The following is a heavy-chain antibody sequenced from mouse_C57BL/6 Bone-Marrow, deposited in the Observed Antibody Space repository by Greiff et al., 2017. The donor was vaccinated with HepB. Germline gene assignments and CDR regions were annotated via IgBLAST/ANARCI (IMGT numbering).Heavy chain of an antibody. CDR1: GYTFTSYW. Sequence: QVQLKESGAELVRPGTSVKVSCKASGYTFTSYWMHWVKQRPGQGLEWIGMIHPNSGSTNYNEKFKSKATLTVDKSSSTAYMQLSSLTSEDSAVYYCASYSNFDYWGQGTTLTVSS. D-gene: IGHD2-5*01. V-gene: IGHV1-64*01. CDR2: IHPNSGST. J-gene: IGHJ2*01. CDR3: ASYSNFDY.